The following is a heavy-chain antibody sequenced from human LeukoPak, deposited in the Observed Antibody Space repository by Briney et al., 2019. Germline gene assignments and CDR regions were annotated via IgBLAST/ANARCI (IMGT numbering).Heavy chain of an antibody. CDR3: ARRSHYSRSSGTSY. Sequence: PSETLSLTCTVSGGSVSSYYWSWIRQPAGKGLEWIGRIYTSGSTNYNPSLKSRVTRSVDTSRSQFSLKLSSVTAADTAMYYCARRSHYSRSSGTSYWGQGTMVAVSS. D-gene: IGHD6-6*01. J-gene: IGHJ4*02. CDR2: IYTSGST. V-gene: IGHV4-4*07. CDR1: GGSVSSYY.